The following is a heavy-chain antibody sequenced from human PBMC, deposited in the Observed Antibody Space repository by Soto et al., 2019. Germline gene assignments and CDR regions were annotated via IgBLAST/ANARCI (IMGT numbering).Heavy chain of an antibody. Sequence: SVKVSCKASGGTFSSYAISWVRQAPGQGLEWMGGIIPIFGTANYAQKFQGRVTITADESTSTAYMELSSLRSEDTAVYYCAEEVAVCCGASERYSCSTGMDVWGKGTTVTVSS. V-gene: IGHV1-69*13. CDR1: GGTFSSYA. CDR3: AEEVAVCCGASERYSCSTGMDV. J-gene: IGHJ6*04. D-gene: IGHD6-13*01. CDR2: IIPIFGTA.